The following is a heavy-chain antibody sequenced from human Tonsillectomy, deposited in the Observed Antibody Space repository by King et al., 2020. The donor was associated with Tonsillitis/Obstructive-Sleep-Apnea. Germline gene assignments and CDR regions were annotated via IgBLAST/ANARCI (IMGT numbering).Heavy chain of an antibody. J-gene: IGHJ5*02. CDR3: ARLASCGSGEDPWFDP. D-gene: IGHD3-10*01. CDR1: GGSISSYY. CDR2: IYYSGST. V-gene: IGHV4-59*08. Sequence: QLQESGPGLVKPSETLSLTCTVSGGSISSYYWSWIRQPPGKGLEWIGYIYYSGSTNYNPSLKSRVTISVDTSKNQFSLKLSSVTAADTAVYYCARLASCGSGEDPWFDPWGQGTLVTVSS.